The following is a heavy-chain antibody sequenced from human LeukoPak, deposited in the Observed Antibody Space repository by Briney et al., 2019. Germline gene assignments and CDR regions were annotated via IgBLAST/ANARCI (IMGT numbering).Heavy chain of an antibody. J-gene: IGHJ4*02. D-gene: IGHD3-22*01. CDR1: GFTFSGYA. CDR3: AKDISGSSGYYSLFDY. Sequence: GGLLRLSCVASGFTFSGYATSWFRQAPGKGLEAGSSISSTSASTYYADSVKGRFTISRDNSKNTLFLQINSLRDEDTAVYYCAKDISGSSGYYSLFDYWGQGTLVTVSS. V-gene: IGHV3-23*01. CDR2: ISSTSAST.